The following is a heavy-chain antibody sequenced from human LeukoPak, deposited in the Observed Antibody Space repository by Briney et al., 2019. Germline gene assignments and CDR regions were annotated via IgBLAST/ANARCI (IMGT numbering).Heavy chain of an antibody. Sequence: PGGSLRLSCAASGFTFDNHVMHWVRQAPGKGLEWVSGISWSSATIGYADSVRGRFTVSRDNAKNSLYLQMNSLRAEDTAFYYCVRGTTNYYFGSWGQGTLVTVSS. D-gene: IGHD4-11*01. CDR2: ISWSSATI. V-gene: IGHV3-9*01. CDR3: VRGTTNYYFGS. J-gene: IGHJ4*02. CDR1: GFTFDNHV.